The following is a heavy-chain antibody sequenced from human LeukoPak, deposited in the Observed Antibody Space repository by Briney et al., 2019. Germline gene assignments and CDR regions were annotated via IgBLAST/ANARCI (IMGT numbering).Heavy chain of an antibody. J-gene: IGHJ4*02. Sequence: SVKVSCKASGGTFSSYAISWVRQAPGQGLEWMGGIIPIFGTANYAQKFQGRVTITTDESTSTAYMELSSLRSEDTAVYYCARSRRGGKYYFDYWGQGTLVTVSS. CDR3: ARSRRGGKYYFDY. V-gene: IGHV1-69*05. CDR2: IIPIFGTA. D-gene: IGHD4-23*01. CDR1: GGTFSSYA.